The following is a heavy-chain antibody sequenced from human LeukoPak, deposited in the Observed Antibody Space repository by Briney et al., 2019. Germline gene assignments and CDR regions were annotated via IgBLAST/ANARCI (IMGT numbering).Heavy chain of an antibody. V-gene: IGHV1-18*01. CDR2: ISAYNGNT. CDR3: ARVGWVYDSSGYPDY. Sequence: GASLKGSCKASGYTFTSYGISWVRQTPGQGLEWMGWISAYNGNTNYAQKLQGRVTMTTDTSTSTAYMELRSLRSDDTAVYYCARVGWVYDSSGYPDYWGQGTPVTVSS. J-gene: IGHJ4*02. CDR1: GYTFTSYG. D-gene: IGHD3-22*01.